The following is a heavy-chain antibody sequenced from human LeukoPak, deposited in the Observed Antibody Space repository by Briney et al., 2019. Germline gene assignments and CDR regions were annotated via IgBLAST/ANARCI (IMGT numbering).Heavy chain of an antibody. CDR2: ISYDGSNK. J-gene: IGHJ4*02. D-gene: IGHD2-21*02. CDR1: GFTFSSYA. Sequence: PGGSLRLSCAASGFTFSSYAMHWVRQAPGKGREWVAVISYDGSNKYYADSVKGRFTISRDNSKNTLYLQMNSLRAEDTAVYYCARDRAYCGGDCYPGYFDYWGQGTLVTVSS. CDR3: ARDRAYCGGDCYPGYFDY. V-gene: IGHV3-30*04.